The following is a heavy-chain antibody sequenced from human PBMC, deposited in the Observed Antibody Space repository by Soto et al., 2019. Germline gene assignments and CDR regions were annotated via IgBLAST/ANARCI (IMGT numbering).Heavy chain of an antibody. CDR3: ARTDGYNLWGYYYGMDV. CDR1: GGTFSSYA. V-gene: IGHV1-69*01. Sequence: QVQLVQSGAEVKKPGSSVKVSCKASGGTFSSYAISWVRQAPGQGLEWMGGIIPIFGTANYAQKFQGRVTITADESTSTAYMELSSLGSEDTAVYYCARTDGYNLWGYYYGMDVWGQGTTVTVSS. J-gene: IGHJ6*02. D-gene: IGHD3-16*01. CDR2: IIPIFGTA.